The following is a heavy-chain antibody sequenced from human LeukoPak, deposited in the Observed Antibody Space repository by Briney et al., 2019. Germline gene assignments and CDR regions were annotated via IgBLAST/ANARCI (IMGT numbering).Heavy chain of an antibody. CDR2: IIPIFGTA. Sequence: SVKVSCKASGGTFSSYAISWVRQAPGQGLEWMGGIIPIFGTANYAQKFQGRVTITADKSTSTAYMELSSLRSEDTAVYYCARADYDILTGGGHNWFDPWGQGTLVTVSS. V-gene: IGHV1-69*06. J-gene: IGHJ5*02. CDR3: ARADYDILTGGGHNWFDP. D-gene: IGHD3-9*01. CDR1: GGTFSSYA.